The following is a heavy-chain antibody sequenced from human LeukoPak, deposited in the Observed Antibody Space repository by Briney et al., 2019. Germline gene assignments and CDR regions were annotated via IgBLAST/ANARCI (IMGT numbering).Heavy chain of an antibody. D-gene: IGHD3-16*01. Sequence: SEALSLTCTVSDDSISDYYRGWIRQPPGKGLEWIGYFHNSGTSTYNLSLKSRVTISADTSKNRFSLKLNSLTTADTAVYYCTRGAGWLIDYWGQGILVTVSS. CDR3: TRGAGWLIDY. CDR1: DDSISDYY. J-gene: IGHJ4*02. V-gene: IGHV4-59*01. CDR2: FHNSGTS.